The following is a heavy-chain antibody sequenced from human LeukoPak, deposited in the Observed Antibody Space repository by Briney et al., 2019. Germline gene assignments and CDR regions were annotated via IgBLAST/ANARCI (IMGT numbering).Heavy chain of an antibody. Sequence: GGSLRLSCAASGLSFSSFAMSWVRQGPARGLEWVSSIRGNGETFYADSVKGRFSISRDSSKNTLFLQMNSLRAEDTAVYYCARGGGHSSSWQPYFDYWGQGTLVTVSS. CDR2: IRGNGET. J-gene: IGHJ4*02. V-gene: IGHV3-23*01. CDR1: GLSFSSFA. CDR3: ARGGGHSSSWQPYFDY. D-gene: IGHD6-13*01.